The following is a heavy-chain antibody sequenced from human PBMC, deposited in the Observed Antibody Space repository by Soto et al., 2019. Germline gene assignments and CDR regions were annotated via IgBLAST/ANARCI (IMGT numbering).Heavy chain of an antibody. Sequence: QAGGSLRLSCAVSGFNVMSYWMSWVRQAPGKGLEWVASIKEDGSEIYYLHSVRGRFSISRDSAGNALYLTMNYLSAEDTGVYFCARDIGFDYVNWGQGTLVTVSS. D-gene: IGHD3-16*01. CDR1: GFNVMSYW. J-gene: IGHJ4*02. V-gene: IGHV3-7*01. CDR3: ARDIGFDYVN. CDR2: IKEDGSEI.